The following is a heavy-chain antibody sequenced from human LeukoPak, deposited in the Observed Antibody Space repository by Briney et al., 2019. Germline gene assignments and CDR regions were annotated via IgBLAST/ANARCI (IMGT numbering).Heavy chain of an antibody. Sequence: GESLKISCKGSGYSFTSYWIGWVRQMPGKGLEWMGIIYPGDSDTRYSPSFQGQVTISADKSISTAYLQWSSLKASDTAMYYCAREHANCSGGSCYSGPFDYWGQGTLVIVSS. CDR3: AREHANCSGGSCYSGPFDY. V-gene: IGHV5-51*01. CDR2: IYPGDSDT. D-gene: IGHD2-15*01. CDR1: GYSFTSYW. J-gene: IGHJ4*02.